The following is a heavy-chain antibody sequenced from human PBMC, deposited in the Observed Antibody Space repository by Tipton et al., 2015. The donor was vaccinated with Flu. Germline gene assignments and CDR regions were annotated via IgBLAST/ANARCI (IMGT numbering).Heavy chain of an antibody. J-gene: IGHJ6*02. Sequence: GLVKPSETLSLTCSVSGGSISSYYWSWIRQPPGKGLEWIGFISYGGSTTYNPSLKSRVTISVDASRGQLSLKMTSVTAADAAVYYCAKDSVAVAGMYYGMDVWGQGTTVIVSS. D-gene: IGHD6-19*01. CDR3: AKDSVAVAGMYYGMDV. CDR1: GGSISSYY. V-gene: IGHV4-59*12. CDR2: ISYGGST.